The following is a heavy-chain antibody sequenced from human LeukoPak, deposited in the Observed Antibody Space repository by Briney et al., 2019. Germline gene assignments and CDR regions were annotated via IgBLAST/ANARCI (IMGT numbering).Heavy chain of an antibody. CDR1: GFTFSTYG. CDR2: ISSSNTYI. D-gene: IGHD3-3*01. V-gene: IGHV3-21*06. CDR3: ARSLGGFDI. J-gene: IGHJ3*02. Sequence: GGSLRLSCAASGFTFSTYGMHWVRQAPGKGLEWVSSISSSNTYIYYADSVKARFTISRDNAKNSLYLQMNSLRAEDTAVYYCARSLGGFDIWGQGTRVTVSS.